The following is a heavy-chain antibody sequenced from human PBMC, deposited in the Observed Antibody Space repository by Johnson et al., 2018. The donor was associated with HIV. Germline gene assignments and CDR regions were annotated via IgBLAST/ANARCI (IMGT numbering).Heavy chain of an antibody. Sequence: VQLVESGGGLVQPGGSLRLSCTGSGFTFSSYWMSWVRQAPGNGLEWVANIKQDGSEKYYVDAVKGRFTISRDNSKNTRYRQMNSLRAEVTAVYYCAREKLGSTEYDAFEIWGQGTMVTVSS. J-gene: IGHJ3*02. CDR2: IKQDGSEK. CDR1: GFTFSSYW. V-gene: IGHV3-7*03. CDR3: AREKLGSTEYDAFEI. D-gene: IGHD4-17*01.